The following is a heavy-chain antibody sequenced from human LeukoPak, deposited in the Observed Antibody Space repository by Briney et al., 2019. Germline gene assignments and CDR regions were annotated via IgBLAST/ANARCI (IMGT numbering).Heavy chain of an antibody. J-gene: IGHJ5*01. D-gene: IGHD6-19*01. V-gene: IGHV4-4*07. CDR3: ARDSGGRAVAATNNWFDS. CDR1: GGSISFYY. Sequence: PSETLSLTCTVSGGSISFYYWSWVRQPAGKGLEWIGRIYSTGSTNYNPSLKSRVTMSVDTSKNQFSLKLSSVTAADTAVYYCARDSGGRAVAATNNWFDSWGQGTLVTVSS. CDR2: IYSTGST.